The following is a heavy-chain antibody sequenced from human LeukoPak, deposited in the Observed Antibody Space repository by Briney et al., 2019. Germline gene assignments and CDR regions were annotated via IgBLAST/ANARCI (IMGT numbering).Heavy chain of an antibody. J-gene: IGHJ5*02. D-gene: IGHD6-6*01. V-gene: IGHV4-59*08. CDR2: IYYSGTT. CDR1: GGSISSYY. Sequence: SETLSLTCTVSGGSISSYYWSWIRQPPGKGLEWIGYIYYSGTTNYNPSLKSRVTISVDTSKNQFSLKLSSVTAADTAVYYCARGIAARPRWFDPWGQGTLVTVSS. CDR3: ARGIAARPRWFDP.